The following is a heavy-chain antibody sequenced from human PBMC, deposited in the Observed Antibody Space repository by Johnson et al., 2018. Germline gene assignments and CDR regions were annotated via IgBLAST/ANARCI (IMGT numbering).Heavy chain of an antibody. D-gene: IGHD4-17*01. J-gene: IGHJ6*02. Sequence: VQLVESGGGLIQPGGSLRLSCAASGFTVSSNYMSWVRQAPGKGLEWVSVIYSGFSTYYADSVKGRFTISRDNSKNTLYLQMNSLRAEDTAVYYCARDLRDYGNGMDVWGQGTTVTVSS. CDR1: GFTVSSNY. CDR2: IYSGFST. CDR3: ARDLRDYGNGMDV. V-gene: IGHV3-53*01.